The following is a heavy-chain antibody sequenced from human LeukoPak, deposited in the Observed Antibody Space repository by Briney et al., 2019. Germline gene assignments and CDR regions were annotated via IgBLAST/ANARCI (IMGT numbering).Heavy chain of an antibody. J-gene: IGHJ3*02. D-gene: IGHD4-17*01. CDR2: IPSDGSYT. Sequence: GGSLRLSCAAPGFNFNSHGMHWVRQAPGKGLEWVALIPSDGSYTYYADSVKGRFTISRDNSKNTLSPQMNSVRPDDTAVYYCAKDRYGDYGPFDNWGQGTMVTVSS. CDR3: AKDRYGDYGPFDN. CDR1: GFNFNSHG. V-gene: IGHV3-30*18.